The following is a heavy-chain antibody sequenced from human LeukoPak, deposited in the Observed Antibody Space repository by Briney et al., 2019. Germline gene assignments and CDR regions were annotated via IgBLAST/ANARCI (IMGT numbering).Heavy chain of an antibody. V-gene: IGHV1-69*02. CDR2: IIPILGIA. Sequence: SVKVSCKASGGTFSSYTISWVRQAPGQGLEWMGRIIPILGIANYAQMFQGRVTITADKSTSTAYMELSSLRSEDTAVYYCARSRFLEWLLPNDAFDIWGQGTMVTVSS. J-gene: IGHJ3*02. CDR1: GGTFSSYT. D-gene: IGHD3-3*01. CDR3: ARSRFLEWLLPNDAFDI.